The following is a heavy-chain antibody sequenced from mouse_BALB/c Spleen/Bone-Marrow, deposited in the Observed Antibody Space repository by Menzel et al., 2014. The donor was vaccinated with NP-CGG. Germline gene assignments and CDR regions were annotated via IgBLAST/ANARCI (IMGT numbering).Heavy chain of an antibody. J-gene: IGHJ2*01. CDR1: GYTFTSYW. V-gene: IGHV1S81*02. CDR2: INPSNGRT. D-gene: IGHD2-4*01. CDR3: ARKGADYEDY. Sequence: QVQLQQSGAELVKPGASVKLSCKASGYTFTSYWMHWVKQRPGQGLEWIGEINPSNGRTNYNEKFKTKATLTVDKSSNPTYMQLSRLTSEDSAVYYCARKGADYEDYWGQGTPLTVSS.